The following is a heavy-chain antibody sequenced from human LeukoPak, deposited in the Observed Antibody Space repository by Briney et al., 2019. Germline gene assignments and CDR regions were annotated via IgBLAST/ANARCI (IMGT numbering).Heavy chain of an antibody. V-gene: IGHV4-4*07. J-gene: IGHJ6*03. CDR2: ISTSGST. CDR3: ARHDYGDYAYYYYYYMDV. CDR1: GGSISSYY. D-gene: IGHD4-17*01. Sequence: SETLSLTCTVSGGSISSYYWSWIRQPAGKGLESIGHISTSGSTNYNPSLKSRVTMSVDTSKNQFSLKLSSVTAADTAVYYCARHDYGDYAYYYYYYMDVWGKGTTVTVSS.